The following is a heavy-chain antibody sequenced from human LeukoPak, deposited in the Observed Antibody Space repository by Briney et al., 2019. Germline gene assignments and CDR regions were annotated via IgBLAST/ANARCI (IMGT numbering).Heavy chain of an antibody. CDR3: ARDHEGASWYPPYYYYYYMDV. J-gene: IGHJ6*03. Sequence: PSETLSLTCAVSGGSISSYYWSWIRQPPGKGLEWIGYIYYSGSTNYNTSLKSRVTISVDTSKNQFSLKLSSVTAADTAVYYCARDHEGASWYPPYYYYYYMDVWGKGTTVTVSS. D-gene: IGHD6-13*01. CDR2: IYYSGST. CDR1: GGSISSYY. V-gene: IGHV4-59*01.